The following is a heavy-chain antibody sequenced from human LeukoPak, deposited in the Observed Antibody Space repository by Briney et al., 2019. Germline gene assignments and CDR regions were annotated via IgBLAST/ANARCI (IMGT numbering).Heavy chain of an antibody. CDR3: ARRRYNWNVIYYFDY. CDR1: GGSFSGYY. J-gene: IGHJ4*02. D-gene: IGHD1-20*01. V-gene: IGHV4-34*01. Sequence: SETLSLTXAVYGGSFSGYYWSWISQPPGKGLGWSGEINHSGSTNYNPSLKGRVTISVDTSKNQFSLTLSSVTAADTAVYYCARRRYNWNVIYYFDYWGQGTLVTVSS. CDR2: INHSGST.